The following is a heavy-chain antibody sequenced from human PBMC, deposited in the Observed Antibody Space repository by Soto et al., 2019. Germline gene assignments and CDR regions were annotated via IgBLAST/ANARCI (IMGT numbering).Heavy chain of an antibody. CDR2: INSDGSST. CDR3: ARDLSSRELGGYSSSWYPFYYYYGMDV. CDR1: GFTFSSYW. V-gene: IGHV3-74*01. Sequence: GGSLRLSCAACGFTFSSYWMHWVRQAPGKGLVWVSRINSDGSSTSYADSVKGRFTISRDNAKNTLYLQMNSLRAEDTAVYYCARDLSSRELGGYSSSWYPFYYYYGMDVWGQGTTVTVSS. J-gene: IGHJ6*02. D-gene: IGHD6-13*01.